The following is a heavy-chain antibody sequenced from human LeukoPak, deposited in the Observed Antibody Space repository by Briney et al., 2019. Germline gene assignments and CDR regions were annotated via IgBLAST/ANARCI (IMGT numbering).Heavy chain of an antibody. CDR3: ARDREDIVVVVAAENWFDP. J-gene: IGHJ5*02. CDR1: GYTFTGYY. Sequence: GASVKVTCKASGYTFTGYYMHWVRQAPGQGLEWMGWINPNSGGTNYAQKFQGRVTMTRDTSISTAYMELSSLRSDDTAVYYCARDREDIVVVVAAENWFDPWGQGTLVTVSS. V-gene: IGHV1-2*02. CDR2: INPNSGGT. D-gene: IGHD2-15*01.